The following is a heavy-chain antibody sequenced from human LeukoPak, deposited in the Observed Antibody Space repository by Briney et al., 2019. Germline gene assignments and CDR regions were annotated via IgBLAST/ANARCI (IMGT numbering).Heavy chain of an antibody. V-gene: IGHV3-21*01. D-gene: IGHD1-7*01. CDR1: GFTFSSYS. CDR3: AILELANFDY. CDR2: ISSSSSYI. Sequence: GGSLRLSCAASGFTFSSYSMNWVRQAPGKGLEWASSISSSSSYIYYADSVKGRFTISRDNAKNSLYLQMNSLRAEDTAVYYCAILELANFDYWGQGTLVTVSS. J-gene: IGHJ4*02.